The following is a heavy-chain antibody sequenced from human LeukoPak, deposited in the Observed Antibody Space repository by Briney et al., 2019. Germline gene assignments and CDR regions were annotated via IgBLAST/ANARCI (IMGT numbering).Heavy chain of an antibody. CDR1: GYTFTGYD. CDR3: VREIRAISVTTD. Sequence: ASVKVSCKASGYTFTGYDMHWVRHAPGQGLEWMGWINPNNGDTCYAHRFQGRVTMIRDTSINTAYMELSRLRSDDTAVYYCVREIRAISVTTDWGQGTLLTVSS. D-gene: IGHD4-17*01. CDR2: INPNNGDT. J-gene: IGHJ4*02. V-gene: IGHV1-2*02.